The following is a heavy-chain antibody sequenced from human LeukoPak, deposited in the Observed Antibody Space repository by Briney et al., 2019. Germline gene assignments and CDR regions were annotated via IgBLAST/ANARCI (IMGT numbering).Heavy chain of an antibody. V-gene: IGHV3-74*01. CDR1: GFSLSNYW. J-gene: IGHJ4*02. CDR2: ISPDGSQT. Sequence: GGSLRVSCAASGFSLSNYWMHWVRQAPGKGLMWVSQISPDGSQTFYADSVKGRFTISRDNAKNTLFLQMDSLRAEDTALYYCVRSLRSADFWGQGTLVTVSS. CDR3: VRSLRSADF.